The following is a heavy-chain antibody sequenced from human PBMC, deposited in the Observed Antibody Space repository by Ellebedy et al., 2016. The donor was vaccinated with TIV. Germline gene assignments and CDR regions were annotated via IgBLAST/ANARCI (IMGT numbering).Heavy chain of an antibody. Sequence: PGRSLRLSCAASGFTFSNYWMHWVRKVPGKGLVWVSRISSDGTTINYEDSVRGRFTISRDNAKNTLYLQMTSLRAEYTAVYYCALIGHYGRVCSGACFGYWGQGTLVTVSS. CDR3: ALIGHYGRVCSGACFGY. J-gene: IGHJ4*02. V-gene: IGHV3-74*01. D-gene: IGHD2-15*01. CDR2: ISSDGTTI. CDR1: GFTFSNYW.